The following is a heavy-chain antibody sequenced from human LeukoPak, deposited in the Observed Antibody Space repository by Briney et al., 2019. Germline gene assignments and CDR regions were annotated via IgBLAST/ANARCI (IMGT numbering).Heavy chain of an antibody. CDR1: GGSISSGDYY. J-gene: IGHJ6*02. CDR3: ARDIVMASVDV. CDR2: IYYSGST. Sequence: PSETLSLTCTVSGGSISSGDYYWSWIPQPPGKGLEWIGYIYYSGSTYYNPSLKSRVTISVDTSKNQFSLKLSSVTAADTAVYYCARDIVMASVDVWGQGTTVTVSS. V-gene: IGHV4-30-4*01. D-gene: IGHD3-22*01.